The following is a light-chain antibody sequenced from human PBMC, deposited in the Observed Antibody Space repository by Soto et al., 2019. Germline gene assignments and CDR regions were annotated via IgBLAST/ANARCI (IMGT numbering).Light chain of an antibody. V-gene: IGKV3-20*01. J-gene: IGKJ4*01. CDR2: GAS. CDR3: QQYGSSPLT. CDR1: QSVSSSF. Sequence: EIVLTQSPGTLSLSPGERATLSCRASQSVSSSFLAWYQQKPGQAPRLLIYGASSRATGIPDRFSGSGSGTDFTLTISRLQPEDVAGYYRQQYGSSPLTFGEGTKVAIK.